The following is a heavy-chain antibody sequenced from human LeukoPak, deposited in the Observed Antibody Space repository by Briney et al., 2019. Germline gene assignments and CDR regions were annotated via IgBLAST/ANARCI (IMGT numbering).Heavy chain of an antibody. Sequence: GGSLRLSCAASGFTLSIYWMTWVRQAPGKGLEWVANIKEDGSEKYYVDSVKGRFTISRDNAKNSLSLQINSLRAEDTAVYYCARIFLYYSNGFDIWGQGTMVTVSS. CDR3: ARIFLYYSNGFDI. CDR2: IKEDGSEK. D-gene: IGHD3-10*01. CDR1: GFTLSIYW. V-gene: IGHV3-7*03. J-gene: IGHJ3*02.